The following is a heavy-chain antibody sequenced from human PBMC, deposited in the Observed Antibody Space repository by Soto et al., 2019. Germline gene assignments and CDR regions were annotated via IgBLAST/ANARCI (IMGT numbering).Heavy chain of an antibody. J-gene: IGHJ4*02. D-gene: IGHD3-16*01. Sequence: SETLSLTCSVSGGSIRRYYWSWIRQPPGKGLEWIGYIYYSGSTNYNPSLKSRVTISVDTSKNQFSLKLSSVTAADTAVYYCGRRWGDYLDYRGQGSLVTVSS. CDR1: GGSIRRYY. V-gene: IGHV4-59*08. CDR3: GRRWGDYLDY. CDR2: IYYSGST.